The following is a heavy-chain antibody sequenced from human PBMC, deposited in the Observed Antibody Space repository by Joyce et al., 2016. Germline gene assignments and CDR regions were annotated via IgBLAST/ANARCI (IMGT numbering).Heavy chain of an antibody. CDR2: IYPADSDT. V-gene: IGHV5-51*01. CDR1: GYSFTMYW. CDR3: ARRGQAWYADY. D-gene: IGHD6-13*01. Sequence: EVQLVQSGAEVKKPGESLRISCKASGYSFTMYWVGWVRQMPGKGLEWRGIIYPADSDTKYSPSFACQVTSSVDKAINTADLQWSSLKASDSAIYYWARRGQAWYADYWGQGTLVTVAS. J-gene: IGHJ4*02.